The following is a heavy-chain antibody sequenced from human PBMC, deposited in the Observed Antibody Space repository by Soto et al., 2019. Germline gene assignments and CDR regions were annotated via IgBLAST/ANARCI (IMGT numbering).Heavy chain of an antibody. V-gene: IGHV4-34*01. CDR3: ASSYYDFWSGSLFYGMDV. CDR1: GGSFSGYY. Sequence: SETLSLTCAVYGGSFSGYYWSWIRQPPGKGLEWIGEINHSGSTNYNPSLKSRVTISVDTSKNQFSLKLSSVTAADTAVYYCASSYYDFWSGSLFYGMDVWGQGTTVTV. CDR2: INHSGST. D-gene: IGHD3-3*01. J-gene: IGHJ6*02.